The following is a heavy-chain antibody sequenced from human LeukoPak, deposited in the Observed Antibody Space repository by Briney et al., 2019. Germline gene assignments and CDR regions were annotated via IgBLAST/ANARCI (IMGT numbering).Heavy chain of an antibody. CDR3: AREGKEGRCFAGLDPTEYYFDY. Sequence: PGGSLRLSCAASGFTFSSYAMSWVRQAPGKGLEWVSSISSSSSYIYYADSVKGRFTISRDNAKNSLYLQMNSLRAEDTAVYYCAREGKEGRCFAGLDPTEYYFDYWGQGTLVTVS. CDR2: ISSSSSYI. CDR1: GFTFSSYA. J-gene: IGHJ4*02. D-gene: IGHD3-9*01. V-gene: IGHV3-21*01.